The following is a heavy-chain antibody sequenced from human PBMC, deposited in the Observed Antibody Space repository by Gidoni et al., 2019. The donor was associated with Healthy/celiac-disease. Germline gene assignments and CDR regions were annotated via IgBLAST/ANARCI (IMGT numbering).Heavy chain of an antibody. J-gene: IGHJ3*02. Sequence: QVQLVESGGGVVQPGRSLRLSCAASGFTFSSYGMHWVRQAPGKGLEWVAVIWYDGSNKYYADSVKGRFTISRDNSKNTLYLQMNSLRAEDTAVYYCARDIVVAAINDAFDIWGQGTMVTVSS. CDR2: IWYDGSNK. V-gene: IGHV3-33*01. CDR3: ARDIVVAAINDAFDI. CDR1: GFTFSSYG. D-gene: IGHD2-15*01.